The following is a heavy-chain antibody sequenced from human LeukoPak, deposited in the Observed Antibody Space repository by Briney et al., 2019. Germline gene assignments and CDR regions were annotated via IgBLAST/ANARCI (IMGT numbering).Heavy chain of an antibody. CDR3: ARGGKKGGGDSLDL. J-gene: IGHJ3*01. CDR2: FSSVGSYK. V-gene: IGHV3-21*01. D-gene: IGHD2-15*01. CDR1: GFTFSDYD. Sequence: GGSLRLSCEASGFTFSDYDMNWVRQAPGQGLEWVSLFSSVGSYKYYADSVKGRFTISRDNAKSSLYLQLNSLRVGDTGRYYCARGGKKGGGDSLDLWGPGTMVTVSS.